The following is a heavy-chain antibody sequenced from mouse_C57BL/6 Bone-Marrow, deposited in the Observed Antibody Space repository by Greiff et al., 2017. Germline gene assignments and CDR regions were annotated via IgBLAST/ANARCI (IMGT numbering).Heavy chain of an antibody. CDR1: GFTFSDYG. CDR2: ISNLAYSI. V-gene: IGHV5-15*01. J-gene: IGHJ4*01. CDR3: ARRNHDYLYYYAMDY. D-gene: IGHD2-4*01. Sequence: EVMLVESGGGLVQPGGSLKLSCAASGFTFSDYGMAWVRQAPRKGPEWVAFISNLAYSIYYADTVTGRFTISRENAKNTLYLEMSSLRSEDTAMYYCARRNHDYLYYYAMDYWGQGTSVTVSS.